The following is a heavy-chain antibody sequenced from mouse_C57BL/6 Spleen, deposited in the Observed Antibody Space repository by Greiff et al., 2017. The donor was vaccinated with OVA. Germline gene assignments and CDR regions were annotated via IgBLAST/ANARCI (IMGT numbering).Heavy chain of an antibody. CDR3: ARDYGNYGAMDY. J-gene: IGHJ4*01. Sequence: QVQLQQPGAELVKPGASVKLSCKASGYTFTSYWMQWVKQRPGQGLEWIGEIDPSDSYTNYNQKFKGKATLTADKSSSTAYMELRSLTSEDSAVYFCARDYGNYGAMDYWGQGTSVTVSS. V-gene: IGHV1-50*01. CDR1: GYTFTSYW. CDR2: IDPSDSYT. D-gene: IGHD2-1*01.